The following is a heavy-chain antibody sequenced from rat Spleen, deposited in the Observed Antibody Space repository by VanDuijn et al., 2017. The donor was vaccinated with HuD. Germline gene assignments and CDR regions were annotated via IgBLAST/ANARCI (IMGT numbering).Heavy chain of an antibody. V-gene: IGHV5-31*01. J-gene: IGHJ4*01. CDR2: ITNTGGST. CDR1: GFTFNNYW. Sequence: EVQLVESGGGLVQPGRSLKLSCVASGFTFNNYWMTWIRQAPGKGLEWVASITNTGGSTYYIDSVKGRFTISRDNAKSTVYLQMSSLRSEDTATYYCTSLSMDAWGQGTSVTVSS. D-gene: IGHD1-12*01. CDR3: TSLSMDA.